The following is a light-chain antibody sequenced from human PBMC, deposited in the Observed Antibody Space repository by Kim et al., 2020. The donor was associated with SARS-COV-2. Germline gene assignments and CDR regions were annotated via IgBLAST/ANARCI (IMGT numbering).Light chain of an antibody. V-gene: IGLV1-40*01. Sequence: VTSSCTGSSSNIGAGYEVHWYQQLPGTAPKLLIYGNSNRPSGVPDRFSGSKSGTSASLAITWLQAEDEADYYCQSYDSSLSGRVFGGGTQLTVL. CDR2: GNS. CDR1: SSNIGAGYE. J-gene: IGLJ3*02. CDR3: QSYDSSLSGRV.